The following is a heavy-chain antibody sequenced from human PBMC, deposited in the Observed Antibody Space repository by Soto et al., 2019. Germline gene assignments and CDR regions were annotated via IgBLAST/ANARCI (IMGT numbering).Heavy chain of an antibody. J-gene: IGHJ4*02. CDR1: GFTFSSYA. D-gene: IGHD6-19*01. CDR2: ISYDGSNK. V-gene: IGHV3-30-3*01. Sequence: QVQLVESGGGVVQPGRSLRLSCAASGFTFSSYAMHWVRQAPGKGLEWVAVISYDGSNKYYADSVKGRFTISRDNSKNTLYLQMNSLRAEDTAVYYGATPGEWLDGGADYWGQGTLVTVSS. CDR3: ATPGEWLDGGADY.